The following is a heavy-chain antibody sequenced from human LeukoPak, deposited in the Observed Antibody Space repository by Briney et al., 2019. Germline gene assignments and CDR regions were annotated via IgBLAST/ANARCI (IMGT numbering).Heavy chain of an antibody. J-gene: IGHJ4*02. Sequence: GGSLRLSCAASGFTFSSSAMSWVRQVPGKGLEWVSGISSSGGSTTYADSVKGRFTISKDNAKNTLYLQMNSLRAEDTAVYYCARTAHPYYFDYWGQGTLVTVSS. CDR3: ARTAHPYYFDY. CDR2: ISSSGGST. V-gene: IGHV3-23*01. D-gene: IGHD1-14*01. CDR1: GFTFSSSA.